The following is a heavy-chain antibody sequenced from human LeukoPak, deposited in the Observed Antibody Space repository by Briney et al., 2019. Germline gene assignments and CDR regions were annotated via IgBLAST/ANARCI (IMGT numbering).Heavy chain of an antibody. D-gene: IGHD6-19*01. J-gene: IGHJ6*02. CDR1: GFTFSSYG. Sequence: GGSLRLSCAASGFTFSSYGMHWVRQAPGKGLEWVAVISYDGSNKYYADSVKGRFTISRDNSKNTLYLQMNSLRAEDTAVYYCAREWPIAVAGTAYYYYGMDVWGQGTTVTVSS. CDR3: AREWPIAVAGTAYYYYGMDV. CDR2: ISYDGSNK. V-gene: IGHV3-30*03.